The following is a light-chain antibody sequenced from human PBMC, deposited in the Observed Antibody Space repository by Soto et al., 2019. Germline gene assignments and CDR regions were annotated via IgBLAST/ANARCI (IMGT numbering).Light chain of an antibody. J-gene: IGKJ1*01. CDR3: QQYNNWPWT. CDR2: GAS. CDR1: QSISSSY. Sequence: EVVLTQSPGTLSLSPGETATVSCRASQSISSSYLAWYQQKPGQAPRLLIYGASTRATGIPARFSGSGSGTEFTLTISSLQSEDFAVYYCQQYNNWPWTFGQGTKVDIK. V-gene: IGKV3-15*01.